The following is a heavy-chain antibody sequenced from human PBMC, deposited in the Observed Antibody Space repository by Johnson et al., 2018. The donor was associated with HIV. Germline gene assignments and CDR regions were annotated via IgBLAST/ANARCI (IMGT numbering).Heavy chain of an antibody. J-gene: IGHJ3*02. CDR1: GFTFSSYD. Sequence: VQLVESGGGLVQPGGSLRLSCAASGFTFSSYDMHWVHQATGKGLEWVSAIGTAGDSHYPGSVKGRLTIARENAKNSLYLQMNSLRAGDTAVYYCVRDTHGEGAFDIWGQGTMVTVSS. V-gene: IGHV3-13*01. D-gene: IGHD3-10*01. CDR2: IGTAGDS. CDR3: VRDTHGEGAFDI.